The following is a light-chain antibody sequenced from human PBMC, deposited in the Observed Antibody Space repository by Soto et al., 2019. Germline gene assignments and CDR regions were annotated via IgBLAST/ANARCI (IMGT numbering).Light chain of an antibody. CDR1: QSVSTNY. CDR3: QQYGSSPPT. V-gene: IGKV3-20*01. J-gene: IGKJ1*01. CDR2: GAS. Sequence: EIVLTQSPGTLSLSPGERATLSCRASQSVSTNYLAWYQRKPGQAPRLLIYGASSRATDIPDRFSGSGSGTDFPLTMTKLKPEDFGVYYCQQYGSSPPTCGQGTKVEIK.